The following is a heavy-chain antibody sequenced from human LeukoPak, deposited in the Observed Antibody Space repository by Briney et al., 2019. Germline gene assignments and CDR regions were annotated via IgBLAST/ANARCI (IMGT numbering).Heavy chain of an antibody. V-gene: IGHV3-23*01. Sequence: PGGSLRLSCAASGFTFSSYAMSWVRQAPGKGLEWVSSLSAGGGSTYYAESVKGRFTISRDNSKNTLYLQMNSLRAEDTAVYHCAAENPYSSGWYSDYWGQGSRLTVSS. D-gene: IGHD6-19*01. CDR1: GFTFSSYA. J-gene: IGHJ4*02. CDR2: LSAGGGST. CDR3: AAENPYSSGWYSDY.